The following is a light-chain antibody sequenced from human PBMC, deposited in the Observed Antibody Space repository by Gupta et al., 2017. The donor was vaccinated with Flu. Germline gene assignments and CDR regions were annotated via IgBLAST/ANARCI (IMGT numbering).Light chain of an antibody. Sequence: DIVMTQSPDSLAVSLGERATINCRSSQSILYTSNNKNYLAWYQQKPGQPPKLLIYWASTREYGVPDRFSGSGSGTDFTLTSSRLQAEDVAVYYGQQDYTTPTFGGGTKVEIK. J-gene: IGKJ4*01. CDR1: QSILYTSNNKNY. CDR3: QQDYTTPT. V-gene: IGKV4-1*01. CDR2: WAS.